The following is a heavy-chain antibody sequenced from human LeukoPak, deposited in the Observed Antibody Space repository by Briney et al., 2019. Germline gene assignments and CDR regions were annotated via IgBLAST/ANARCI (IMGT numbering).Heavy chain of an antibody. V-gene: IGHV3-48*02. CDR2: ISSSSSTI. CDR3: ARGPEVSTYYYYGMDV. Sequence: GRSLRLSCAASGFTFSSYSMNWVRQAPGKGLEWVSYISSSSSTIYYADSVKGRFTISRDNAKNSLYLQMNSLRDEDTAVYYCARGPEVSTYYYYGMDVWGQGTTVTVSS. CDR1: GFTFSSYS. J-gene: IGHJ6*01.